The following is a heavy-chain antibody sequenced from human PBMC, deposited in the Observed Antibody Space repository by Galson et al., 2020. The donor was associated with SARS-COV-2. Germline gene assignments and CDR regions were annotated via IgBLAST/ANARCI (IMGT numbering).Heavy chain of an antibody. D-gene: IGHD3-10*01. V-gene: IGHV4-4*07. CDR2: IYTSGNT. J-gene: IGHJ4*02. Sequence: ASETLSLTCTVSGGSISSYYWSWIRQPAGKGLEYIGRIYTSGNTNYNPSLKSRVTMSVDTSKNQFSLKLRSVTAADTAVYYCARESTMVRGAVLDWGQGNLVTVSS. CDR1: GGSISSYY. CDR3: ARESTMVRGAVLD.